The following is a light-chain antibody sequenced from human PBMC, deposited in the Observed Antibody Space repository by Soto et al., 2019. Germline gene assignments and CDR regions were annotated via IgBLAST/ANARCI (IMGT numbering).Light chain of an antibody. CDR3: QSYDSSLSGYV. Sequence: QSVLTQPPSVSGAPGQRVTISCPGSSSNIGAGYDVHWYQQLPGTAPKLLIYGNSNRPSGVPDRFSGSKSGTSASLAITGLQAEDDADYSCQSYDSSLSGYVFGTGTNVTVL. CDR2: GNS. J-gene: IGLJ1*01. V-gene: IGLV1-40*01. CDR1: SSNIGAGYD.